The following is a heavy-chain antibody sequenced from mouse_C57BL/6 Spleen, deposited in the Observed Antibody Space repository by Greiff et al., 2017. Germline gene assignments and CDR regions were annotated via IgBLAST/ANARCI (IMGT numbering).Heavy chain of an antibody. Sequence: QVQLQQPGAELVMPGASVKLSCKASGYTFTSYWMHWVKQRPGQGLEWIGEIDPSDSYTNYNHKFKGKSTLTVDKSSSTAYLQLSSLTSEDSAVYYCARWNFYYAMDYWGQGTSVTVSS. V-gene: IGHV1-69*01. CDR1: GYTFTSYW. CDR3: ARWNFYYAMDY. J-gene: IGHJ4*01. CDR2: IDPSDSYT.